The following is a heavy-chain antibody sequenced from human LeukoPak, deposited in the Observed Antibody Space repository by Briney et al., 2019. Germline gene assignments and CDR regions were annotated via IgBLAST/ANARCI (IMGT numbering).Heavy chain of an antibody. CDR3: ARIGEAAVDY. D-gene: IGHD3-10*01. CDR2: IYYSGST. Sequence: SETLSLTCIVSGGSISSNSYYWGWIRQPPGKGLEWIGTIYYSGSTYYNPSLKSRVTISVDTSKNQFSLKLSSVTAADTAVFYCARIGEAAVDYWGQGTLVTVSS. CDR1: GGSISSNSYY. V-gene: IGHV4-39*07. J-gene: IGHJ4*02.